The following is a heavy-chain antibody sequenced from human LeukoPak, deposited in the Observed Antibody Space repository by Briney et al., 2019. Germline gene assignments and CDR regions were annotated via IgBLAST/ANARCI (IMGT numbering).Heavy chain of an antibody. CDR3: ARSPGTPYQLLFNFDY. CDR1: GFTFSSYW. D-gene: IGHD2-2*01. CDR2: IKQDGSEK. Sequence: PGGSLRLSCAASGFTFSSYWISWVRQAPGKGLEWVANIKQDGSEKYYVDSVKGRFTISRDNAKNSLYLQMNSLRAEDTAVYYCARSPGTPYQLLFNFDYWGQGTLVTVSS. V-gene: IGHV3-7*01. J-gene: IGHJ4*02.